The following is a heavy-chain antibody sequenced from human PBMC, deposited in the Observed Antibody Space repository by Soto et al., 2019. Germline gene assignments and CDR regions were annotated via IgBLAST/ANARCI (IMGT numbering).Heavy chain of an antibody. J-gene: IGHJ3*02. Sequence: EVQLVESGGGLVQPGGSLRLSCGASGFTFSSYWMSWVRQAPGKGLEWVANIKQDGSVKYYVDSVKGRFTISRDNAKNALYLQMNSLRAEDTAVYYCARVVAAAVDAFDIWGQGTMVTVSS. D-gene: IGHD6-13*01. CDR3: ARVVAAAVDAFDI. CDR1: GFTFSSYW. CDR2: IKQDGSVK. V-gene: IGHV3-7*03.